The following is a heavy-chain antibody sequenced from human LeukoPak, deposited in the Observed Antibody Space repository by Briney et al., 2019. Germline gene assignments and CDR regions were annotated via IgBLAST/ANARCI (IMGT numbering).Heavy chain of an antibody. Sequence: GGSLRLSCATSGFTFSGSAIHWVRQASGKGLEWVGRVRSKANSYATTDVASVRGRFSISRDDSKNTAYLQMNSLKTEDTAVYYCTRPSYDSSVSGVVYWGQGTLVTVSS. CDR3: TRPSYDSSVSGVVY. J-gene: IGHJ4*02. D-gene: IGHD3-22*01. V-gene: IGHV3-73*01. CDR2: VRSKANSYAT. CDR1: GFTFSGSA.